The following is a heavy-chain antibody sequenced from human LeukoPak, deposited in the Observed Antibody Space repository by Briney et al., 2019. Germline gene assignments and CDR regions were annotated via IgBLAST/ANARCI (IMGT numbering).Heavy chain of an antibody. CDR2: ISGSGGST. D-gene: IGHD2-15*01. J-gene: IGHJ3*02. V-gene: IGHV3-23*01. CDR1: GFTFSSYA. Sequence: GGSLRLSCAASGFTFSSYAMSWVRQAPGKGQEWVSAISGSGGSTYYADSVKGRFTISRDNSKNTLYLQMNSLRAEDTAVYYCAKDKDIVVVPDAFDIWGQGTMVTVSS. CDR3: AKDKDIVVVPDAFDI.